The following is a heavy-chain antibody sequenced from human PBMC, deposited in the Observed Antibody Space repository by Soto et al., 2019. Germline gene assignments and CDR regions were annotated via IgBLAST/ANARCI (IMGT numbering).Heavy chain of an antibody. CDR3: ARDFYCSGGSCYSGAPT. J-gene: IGHJ5*02. CDR1: GGSISSGGYY. Sequence: PSETLSLTCTVSGGSISSGGYYWSWIRQHPGKGLEWIGYIYYSGSTYYNPSLKSRVTISVDTSKNQFSLKLSSVTAADTAVYYXARDFYCSGGSCYSGAPTWGQGTLVTVSS. V-gene: IGHV4-31*03. CDR2: IYYSGST. D-gene: IGHD2-15*01.